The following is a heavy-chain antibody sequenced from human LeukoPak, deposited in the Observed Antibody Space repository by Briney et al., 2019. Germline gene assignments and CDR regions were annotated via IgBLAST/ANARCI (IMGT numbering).Heavy chain of an antibody. CDR1: GFTFSSYA. J-gene: IGHJ4*02. CDR3: AREGPYDILTGLYSHYFDY. Sequence: PGGSLRLSCAASGFTFSSYAMHWVRQAPGKGLEWVAVISYDGSNKYYADSVKGRFTISRDNSKNTLYLQMNSLRAEDTAVYYCAREGPYDILTGLYSHYFDYWGQGTLVTVSS. D-gene: IGHD3-9*01. CDR2: ISYDGSNK. V-gene: IGHV3-30*04.